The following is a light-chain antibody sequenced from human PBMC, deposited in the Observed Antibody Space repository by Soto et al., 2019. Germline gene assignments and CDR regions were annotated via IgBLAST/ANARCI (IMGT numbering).Light chain of an antibody. CDR2: KAS. V-gene: IGKV1-5*03. J-gene: IGKJ1*01. CDR1: QSISSW. CDR3: QQYNSYSEA. Sequence: DIQMTQSPSTLSASLGDRVTITCRASQSISSWLAWYQQKPGKAPKLLIYKASTLKSGVPSRFSGSGSGTEFTLTISSLQPDDFATYYCQQYNSYSEAFGQGTKVDI.